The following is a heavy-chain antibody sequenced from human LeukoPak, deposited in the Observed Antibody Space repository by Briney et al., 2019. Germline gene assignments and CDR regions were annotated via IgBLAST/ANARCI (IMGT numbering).Heavy chain of an antibody. J-gene: IGHJ5*02. V-gene: IGHV1-69*13. D-gene: IGHD1-26*01. CDR1: GYTFTGYY. CDR3: AREVLLGATGWFDP. Sequence: GASVKVSCKASGYTFTGYYMHWVRQAPGQGLEWMGGIIPIFGTANYAQKFQGRVTITADESTSTAYMELSSLRSEDTAVYYCAREVLLGATGWFDPWGQGTLVTVSS. CDR2: IIPIFGTA.